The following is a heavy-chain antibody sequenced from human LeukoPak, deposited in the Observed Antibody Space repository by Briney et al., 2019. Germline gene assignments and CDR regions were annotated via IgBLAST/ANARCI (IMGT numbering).Heavy chain of an antibody. V-gene: IGHV4-39*01. J-gene: IGHJ4*02. Sequence: PSETLSLTCTVSGDSIRSNNYYWGWIRQPPGKGLEWIGSIYDTGSTFYNPSLKSRVIISVDTSKNQFSLRLSSVTAADTAVYYCQSRFLEWLLDYWGQGTLVTVSS. CDR3: QSRFLEWLLDY. CDR2: IYDTGST. CDR1: GDSIRSNNYY. D-gene: IGHD3-3*01.